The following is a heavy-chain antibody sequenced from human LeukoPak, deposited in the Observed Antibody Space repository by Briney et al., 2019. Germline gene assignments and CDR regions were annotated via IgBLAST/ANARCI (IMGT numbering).Heavy chain of an antibody. D-gene: IGHD3-22*01. CDR3: ARAPSDSSGYSSYYYYMDV. CDR2: IYHSGST. V-gene: IGHV4-4*02. J-gene: IGHJ6*03. CDR1: GGSISSSNW. Sequence: SGTLSLTCAVSGGSISSSNWWSWVRQPPGKGLEWIGSIYHSGSTYYNPSLKSRVTISVDTSKNQFSLKLSSVTAADTAVYYCARAPSDSSGYSSYYYYMDVWGKGTTVTVSS.